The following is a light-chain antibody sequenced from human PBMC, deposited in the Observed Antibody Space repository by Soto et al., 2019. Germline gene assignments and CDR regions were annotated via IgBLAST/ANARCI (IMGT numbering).Light chain of an antibody. Sequence: QSVLTKPPCVSGPPGQRVTISCTGSNANIGAGYDVHWYQQLPGTAPKVLIYGSSYPPSGVPARFSGSKSGASAPLAITGIPAEDEADYYCQSYDSSLSGYVFGTGTKVTVL. V-gene: IGLV1-40*01. J-gene: IGLJ1*01. CDR2: GSS. CDR3: QSYDSSLSGYV. CDR1: NANIGAGYD.